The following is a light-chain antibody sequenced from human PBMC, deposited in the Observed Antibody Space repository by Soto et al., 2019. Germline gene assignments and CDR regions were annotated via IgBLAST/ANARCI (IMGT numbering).Light chain of an antibody. Sequence: EIVLTQSPATLALSPGERATLSCRASQSVRNYLAWYQQKPGRAPRLLIYDASNRATGIPARFSGSGSGTDFTLTINSLAPEDFAIYYCHQRQSWPRTFGQGTKVDIK. V-gene: IGKV3-11*01. CDR1: QSVRNY. CDR2: DAS. J-gene: IGKJ1*01. CDR3: HQRQSWPRT.